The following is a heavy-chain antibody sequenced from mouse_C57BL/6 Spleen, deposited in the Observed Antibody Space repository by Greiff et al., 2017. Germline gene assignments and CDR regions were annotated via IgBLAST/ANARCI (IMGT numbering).Heavy chain of an antibody. CDR2: INPSNGGT. J-gene: IGHJ4*01. CDR1: GYTFTSYW. V-gene: IGHV1-53*01. CDR3: ARGLYDYAYAMDY. D-gene: IGHD2-4*01. Sequence: VQLQQSGTELVKPGASVKLSCKASGYTFTSYWMHWVKQRPGQGLEWIGNINPSNGGTNYNEKFKSKATLTVDKSSSTAYMQLSSLTSEDSAVYYCARGLYDYAYAMDYWGQGTSVTVSS.